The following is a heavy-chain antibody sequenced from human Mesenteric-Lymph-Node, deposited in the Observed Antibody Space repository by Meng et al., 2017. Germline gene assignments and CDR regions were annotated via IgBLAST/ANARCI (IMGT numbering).Heavy chain of an antibody. D-gene: IGHD3-10*01. CDR1: GGTFSSYA. CDR2: INPNSGGT. CDR3: ARDRGFITMVRLTYGMDV. J-gene: IGHJ6*02. V-gene: IGHV1-2*06. Sequence: ASVKVSCKASGGTFSSYAISWVRQAPGQGLEWMGRINPNSGGTNYAQKFQGRVTMTRDTSISTAYMELSRLRSDDTAVYYCARDRGFITMVRLTYGMDVWGQGTTVTVSS.